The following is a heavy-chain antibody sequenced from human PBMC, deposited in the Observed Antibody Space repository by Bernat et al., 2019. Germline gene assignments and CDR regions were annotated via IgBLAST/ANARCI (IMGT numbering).Heavy chain of an antibody. CDR3: ARLSLAAAGNAFDI. D-gene: IGHD6-13*01. J-gene: IGHJ3*02. Sequence: EVQLVQSGAEVKKPGESLKISCKGSGFRFSNYWIGWVRQMPGKGLEWMGIIYPGDSDTRYSPSFQGQVTISADTSIRTAYLQWSSLKASDTAMYYCARLSLAAAGNAFDIWGQGTMVTVSS. CDR1: GFRFSNYW. CDR2: IYPGDSDT. V-gene: IGHV5-51*01.